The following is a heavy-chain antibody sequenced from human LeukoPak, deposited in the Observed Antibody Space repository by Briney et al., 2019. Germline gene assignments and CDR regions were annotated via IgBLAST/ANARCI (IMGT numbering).Heavy chain of an antibody. D-gene: IGHD3-16*02. J-gene: IGHJ3*02. CDR1: ECTFGGYA. V-gene: IGHV3-30-3*01. Sequence: GGSLRLSCVASECTFGGYALHWVRQAPAKGLEWVAFISSDGSNKHYADSAKGRFTISRDNSKNTLFLQMNNLRREDTATYFCARDYQAAFDIWGQGTMVTVSS. CDR2: ISSDGSNK. CDR3: ARDYQAAFDI.